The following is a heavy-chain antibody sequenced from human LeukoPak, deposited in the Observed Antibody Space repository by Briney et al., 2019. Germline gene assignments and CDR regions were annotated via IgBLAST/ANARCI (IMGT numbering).Heavy chain of an antibody. J-gene: IGHJ4*02. CDR3: TAAGYYYDSSGLPGVDY. CDR1: GFTFSNAW. V-gene: IGHV3-15*01. CDR2: IKSKTDGGTT. D-gene: IGHD3-22*01. Sequence: PGGSLRLSCAASGFTFSNAWMSWVRQAPGKGLEWVGRIKSKTDGGTTDHAAPVKGRFTISRDDSKNTLYLQMNSLKTEDTAVYYCTAAGYYYDSSGLPGVDYWGQGTLVTVSS.